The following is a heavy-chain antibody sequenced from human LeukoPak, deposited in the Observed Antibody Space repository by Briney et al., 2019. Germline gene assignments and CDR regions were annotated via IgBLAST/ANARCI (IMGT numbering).Heavy chain of an antibody. J-gene: IGHJ4*02. CDR3: AKDTTAAS. D-gene: IGHD1-1*01. V-gene: IGHV4-59*01. Sequence: SSETLSLTCTVSGASISSYYWSWIRQPPGKGLEWIGTIYYSGSSNYNPSLKSRVTMSIDTSKTQFSLNLTSVIAADTAVYYCAKDTTAASWGPGTLVTVSS. CDR1: GASISSYY. CDR2: IYYSGSS.